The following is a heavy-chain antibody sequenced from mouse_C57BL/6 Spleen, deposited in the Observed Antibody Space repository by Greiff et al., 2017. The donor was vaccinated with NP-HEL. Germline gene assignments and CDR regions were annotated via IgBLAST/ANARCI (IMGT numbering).Heavy chain of an antibody. J-gene: IGHJ4*01. CDR1: GYSITSGYY. Sequence: DVQLQESGPGLVKPSQSLSLTCSVTGYSITSGYYWNWIRQFPGNKLEWMGYISYDGSNNYNPSLKNRISITRDTSKNQFFLKLNSVTTEDTATYYCAREGGYDRGYAMDYWGQGTSVTVSS. D-gene: IGHD2-2*01. V-gene: IGHV3-6*01. CDR2: ISYDGSN. CDR3: AREGGYDRGYAMDY.